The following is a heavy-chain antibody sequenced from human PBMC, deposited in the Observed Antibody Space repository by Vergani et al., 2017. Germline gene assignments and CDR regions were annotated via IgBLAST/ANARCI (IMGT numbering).Heavy chain of an antibody. Sequence: QLQLQESGPGLVKPSETLSLTCTVSGGSISSSSYYWGWIRQPPGKGLEWIGSIYYSGSTYYNPSLKSRVTISVDTSKNQFSLKLSSVTAADTAVYYCARVIPDKGYYYDISGYPDYWGQGTLVTVSS. CDR2: IYYSGST. CDR1: GGSISSSSYY. J-gene: IGHJ4*02. V-gene: IGHV4-39*07. D-gene: IGHD3-22*01. CDR3: ARVIPDKGYYYDISGYPDY.